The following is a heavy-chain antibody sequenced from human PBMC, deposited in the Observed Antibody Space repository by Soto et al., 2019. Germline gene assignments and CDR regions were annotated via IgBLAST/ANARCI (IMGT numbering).Heavy chain of an antibody. D-gene: IGHD3-10*01. Sequence: EVQLLDSGGGLVQPGGSLRLSCAASGFTFSNYAMSWVRQAPGKGLDWVSTISSSGSNTYYADSVVGRFSISRVHYSYTGSLEMKTLRAEDTAVYYCAKERLARGIDYWGQGTLVTVSS. CDR2: ISSSGSNT. V-gene: IGHV3-23*01. J-gene: IGHJ4*02. CDR3: AKERLARGIDY. CDR1: GFTFSNYA.